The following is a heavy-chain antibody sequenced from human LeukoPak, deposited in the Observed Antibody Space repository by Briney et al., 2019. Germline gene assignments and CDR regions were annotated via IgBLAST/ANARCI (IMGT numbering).Heavy chain of an antibody. CDR2: INHSGST. Sequence: SETLSLTCAVYGGSFSGYYWSWIRQPPGKGLEWIGEINHSGSTNYNPSLKSRVTISVDTSKNQFSLKLSSVTAADTAVYYCAREHGSSSFFPAFLSLNYYGMDVWGQGTTVTVSS. V-gene: IGHV4-34*01. D-gene: IGHD6-6*01. CDR3: AREHGSSSFFPAFLSLNYYGMDV. CDR1: GGSFSGYY. J-gene: IGHJ6*02.